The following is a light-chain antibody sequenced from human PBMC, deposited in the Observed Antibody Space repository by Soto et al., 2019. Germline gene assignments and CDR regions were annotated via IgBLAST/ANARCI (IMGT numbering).Light chain of an antibody. J-gene: IGLJ2*01. V-gene: IGLV4-60*03. Sequence: QSVLTQSSSASASLGSSVRLTCTLSSGHSSYIIAWHQQQPGKAPRYLMKVEGSGSYNKGSGVPDRFSGSSSGAVRYLTISNLQSEDEADYYCETWDSNTRVFGGGTKVTVL. CDR2: VEGSGSY. CDR3: ETWDSNTRV. CDR1: SGHSSYI.